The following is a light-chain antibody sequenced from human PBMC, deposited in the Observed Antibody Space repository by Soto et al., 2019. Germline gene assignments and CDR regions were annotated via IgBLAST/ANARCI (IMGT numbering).Light chain of an antibody. CDR3: RQRCPGPPMT. V-gene: IGKV3-11*01. J-gene: IGKJ5*01. Sequence: PGQRATLSCRASPSISTYLAWCQEKPGRPPSRLLYDASSRAAGGPPRFIGSGSGTDFSLTISSLEPEDVAVYYCRQRCPGPPMTFGQGTRLEIK. CDR2: DAS. CDR1: PSISTY.